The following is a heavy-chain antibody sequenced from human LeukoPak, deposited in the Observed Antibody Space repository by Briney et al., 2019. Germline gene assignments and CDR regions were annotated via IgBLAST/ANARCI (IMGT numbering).Heavy chain of an antibody. V-gene: IGHV4-39*07. CDR1: GGSISSGGYY. Sequence: SETLSLTCTVSGGSISSGGYYWGWIRQPPGKGLEWIGSIYHSGSTYYNPSLKSRVTISVDTSKNQFSLKLSSVTAADTAVYYCARDLGYFYDSSGSNGFDPWGQGTLVTVSS. J-gene: IGHJ5*02. CDR3: ARDLGYFYDSSGSNGFDP. D-gene: IGHD3-22*01. CDR2: IYHSGST.